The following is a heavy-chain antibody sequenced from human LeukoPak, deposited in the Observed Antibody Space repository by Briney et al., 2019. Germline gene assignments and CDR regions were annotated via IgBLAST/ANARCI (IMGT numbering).Heavy chain of an antibody. CDR2: INHSGST. D-gene: IGHD2-2*02. Sequence: SETLSLTCTVSGGSVSSGDYYWSWIRQPPGKGLEWIGEINHSGSTNYNPPLKSRVTISVDTSKNQFSLKLSSVTAADTAVYYCARDASVPAAIGYWGQGTLVTVSS. J-gene: IGHJ4*02. V-gene: IGHV4-61*08. CDR1: GGSVSSGDYY. CDR3: ARDASVPAAIGY.